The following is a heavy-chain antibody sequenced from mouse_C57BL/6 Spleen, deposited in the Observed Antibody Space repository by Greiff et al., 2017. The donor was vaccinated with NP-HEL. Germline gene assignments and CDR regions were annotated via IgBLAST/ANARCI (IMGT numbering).Heavy chain of an antibody. J-gene: IGHJ2*01. CDR2: IDPENGDT. V-gene: IGHV14-4*01. CDR1: GFNIKDDY. CDR3: TGRRGFDY. Sequence: EVQLQQSGAELVRPGASVKLSCTASGFNIKDDYMHWVKQRPEQGLEWIGWIDPENGDTEYASKFQGKATITADTSSNTAYLQLSSLTSEDTAVYYCTGRRGFDYWGQGTTLTVSS.